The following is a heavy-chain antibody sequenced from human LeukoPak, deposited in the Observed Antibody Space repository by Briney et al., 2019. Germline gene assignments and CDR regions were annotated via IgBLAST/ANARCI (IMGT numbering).Heavy chain of an antibody. CDR2: IRYDGSNK. CDR3: ATWRGTVIVVVNYAFDI. D-gene: IGHD3-22*01. Sequence: GGSLRLSCAASGFTFSSYSMNWVRQAPGKGLEWVAFIRYDGSNKYYADSVKGRFTISRDNSKNTLYLQMNSLRAEDTAVYYCATWRGTVIVVVNYAFDIWGQGTMVTVSS. J-gene: IGHJ3*02. CDR1: GFTFSSYS. V-gene: IGHV3-30*02.